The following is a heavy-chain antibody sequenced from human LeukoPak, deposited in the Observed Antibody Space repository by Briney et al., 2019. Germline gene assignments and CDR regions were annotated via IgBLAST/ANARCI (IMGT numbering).Heavy chain of an antibody. CDR2: IYYSGST. J-gene: IGHJ3*02. D-gene: IGHD3-3*01. V-gene: IGHV4-59*01. CDR1: GGSISSYY. Sequence: SETLSLTCTVSGGSISSYYWSWIRQPPGKGLEWIGYIYYSGSTNYNPSLKSRVTISVDTSKNQFSLKLSSVTAAGTAVYYCARGAGFVLRFLGEYAFDIWGQGTMVTVSS. CDR3: ARGAGFVLRFLGEYAFDI.